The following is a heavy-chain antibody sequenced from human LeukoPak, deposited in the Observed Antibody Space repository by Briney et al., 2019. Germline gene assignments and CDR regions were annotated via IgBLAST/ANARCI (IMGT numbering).Heavy chain of an antibody. J-gene: IGHJ6*02. V-gene: IGHV6-1*01. CDR1: SAX. D-gene: IGHD1-1*01. CDR3: ARQSSTDYYYYGLDV. Sequence: SAXXXWIRQSPSRGLERLGRTYYRSKWHYDYAESVKRRITVNPDTSKNQFSLQLNSVTPEDAAVYYCARQSSTDYYYYGLDVWGQGTTVAVSS. CDR2: TYYRSKWHY.